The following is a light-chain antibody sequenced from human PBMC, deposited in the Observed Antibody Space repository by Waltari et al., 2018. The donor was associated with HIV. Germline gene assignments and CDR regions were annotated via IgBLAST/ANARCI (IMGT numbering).Light chain of an antibody. CDR2: SNN. Sequence: QSVLTQPPSASGTPGQRVTISCSVSSSNIGSNTVTCYQQLPGTAPKLLIYSNNQRPSGVADRFSGSKSGTSASLAISGLQSEDEADYYCAAWDDSLNGVVFGGGTKLTVL. CDR1: SSNIGSNT. V-gene: IGLV1-44*01. CDR3: AAWDDSLNGVV. J-gene: IGLJ2*01.